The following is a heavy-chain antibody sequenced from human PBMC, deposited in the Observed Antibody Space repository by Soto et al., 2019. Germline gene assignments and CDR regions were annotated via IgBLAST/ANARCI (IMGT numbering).Heavy chain of an antibody. CDR2: IIPIFGRA. CDR1: GGTFSSYA. J-gene: IGHJ4*02. V-gene: IGHV1-69*13. D-gene: IGHD5-18*01. Sequence: SVKVSCKASGGTFSSYAFSWVRQAPGQGLEWMGGIIPIFGRANYAQKFQGRVTITADESTSTGYMELSSLRPEDTAVYYCARRYGSCFDYWGQGTLVTVSS. CDR3: ARRYGSCFDY.